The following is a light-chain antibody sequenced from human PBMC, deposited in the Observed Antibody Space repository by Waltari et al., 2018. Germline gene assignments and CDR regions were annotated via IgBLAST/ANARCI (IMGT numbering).Light chain of an antibody. CDR1: QTVSTIS. J-gene: IGKJ4*01. V-gene: IGKV3-20*01. Sequence: ELVLTQSPDTLSLSPGERATLSCRASQTVSTISLAWHQQKAGQAPRLLIYGTSNRATGIPDRFSGSGSGTAFTLTISRLEPEDCAMYYCQQYGDSPGGFGGGTKVEIK. CDR3: QQYGDSPGG. CDR2: GTS.